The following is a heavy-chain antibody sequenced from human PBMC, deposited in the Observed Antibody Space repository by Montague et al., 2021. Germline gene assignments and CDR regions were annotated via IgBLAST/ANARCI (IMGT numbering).Heavy chain of an antibody. CDR2: IYYSGSAGGTT. D-gene: IGHD5-18*01. Sequence: SETLSLTCTVSGGSISSFYRSWIRQPPEKGLELIAYIYYSGSAGGTTNYNPSLKSRVTISVDSSKNQLSPQLTSVTTADTAVYYCARGRGNSYVSFDSWGQGTLISVSS. CDR1: GGSISSFY. J-gene: IGHJ4*02. CDR3: ARGRGNSYVSFDS. V-gene: IGHV4-59*13.